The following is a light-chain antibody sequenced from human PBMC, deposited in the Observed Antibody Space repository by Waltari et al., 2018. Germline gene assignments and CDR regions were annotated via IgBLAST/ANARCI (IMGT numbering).Light chain of an antibody. Sequence: QSALTQPASVSGSPGQSITISCTGTSSDVGGHNYVSWYQQYPGKAPKLMIYEVSNRPSGVSNRFSGSKSGNTASLTISGLQSEDEAHYYCSSYTGSTTILFGGGTQLTVL. CDR3: SSYTGSTTIL. V-gene: IGLV2-14*01. CDR2: EVS. J-gene: IGLJ2*01. CDR1: SSDVGGHNY.